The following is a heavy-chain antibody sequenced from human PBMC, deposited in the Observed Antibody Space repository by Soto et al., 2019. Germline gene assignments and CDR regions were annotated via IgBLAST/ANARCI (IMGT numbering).Heavy chain of an antibody. CDR2: IYYSGST. CDR1: GGSISSYY. J-gene: IGHJ6*02. V-gene: IGHV4-59*08. Sequence: QVQLQESGPGLVKPSETLSLTCTVSGGSISSYYWSWIRQPPVKGLEWIGYIYYSGSTNYNPSLXXRXSISVDTSKNQFSLKLSSVTAADPAVYYCAGQYSFGSYGMDVWGQGTTVTVSS. D-gene: IGHD5-18*01. CDR3: AGQYSFGSYGMDV.